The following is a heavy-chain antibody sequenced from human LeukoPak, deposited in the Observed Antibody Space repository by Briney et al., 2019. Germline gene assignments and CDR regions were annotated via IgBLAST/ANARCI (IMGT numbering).Heavy chain of an antibody. CDR2: IKQDGSEK. CDR1: GFTFSSYW. V-gene: IGHV3-7*01. Sequence: GGSLSLSCAASGFTFSSYWMSWVRQAPGKGLEWVANIKQDGSEKYYVDSVKGRFTISRDNAKNSLYLQMNSLRAEDTAVYYCASSLPLTYYYGSGSSGAFDIWGQGTMVTVSS. CDR3: ASSLPLTYYYGSGSSGAFDI. J-gene: IGHJ3*02. D-gene: IGHD3-10*01.